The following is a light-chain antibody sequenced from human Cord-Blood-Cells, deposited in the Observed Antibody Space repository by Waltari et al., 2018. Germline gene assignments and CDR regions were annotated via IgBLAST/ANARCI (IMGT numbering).Light chain of an antibody. CDR1: RSDVRGYNY. CDR2: EVS. CDR3: SSYTSSSTLYV. Sequence: QSALTQPASVSGSPGQSITISCPGPRSDVRGYNYVSWYQHHPGKAPKLIIYEVSNRPSGVSNRFSGSKSGNTASLTISGLQAEDEADYYCSSYTSSSTLYVFGTGTKVTVL. V-gene: IGLV2-14*01. J-gene: IGLJ1*01.